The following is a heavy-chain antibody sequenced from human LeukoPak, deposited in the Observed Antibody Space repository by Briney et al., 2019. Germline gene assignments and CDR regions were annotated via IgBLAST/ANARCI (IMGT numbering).Heavy chain of an antibody. Sequence: PGGSLRLSCAAPGFTLSSYSMNWVRQAPGKGLEWVSYISSSSSTIYYADSVKGRFTISRDNAKNSLYLQMNSLRAEDTAVYYCARAYDILTGGDFDYWGQGTLVTVSS. D-gene: IGHD3-9*01. CDR2: ISSSSSTI. J-gene: IGHJ4*02. CDR3: ARAYDILTGGDFDY. V-gene: IGHV3-48*01. CDR1: GFTLSSYS.